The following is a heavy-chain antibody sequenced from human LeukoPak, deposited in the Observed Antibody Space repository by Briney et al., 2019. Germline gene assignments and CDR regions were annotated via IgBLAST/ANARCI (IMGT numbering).Heavy chain of an antibody. Sequence: GASVKVSCKASGYTFTSYDINWVRQATGQGLEWMGWMNPNSGNTGYAQKFQGRVTMTRNTSISTAYMELSSLRSEDTAVYYCARGSGKGIQLWLTPHYYFDYWGQGTLVTVSS. CDR1: GYTFTSYD. D-gene: IGHD5-18*01. J-gene: IGHJ4*02. CDR3: ARGSGKGIQLWLTPHYYFDY. V-gene: IGHV1-8*01. CDR2: MNPNSGNT.